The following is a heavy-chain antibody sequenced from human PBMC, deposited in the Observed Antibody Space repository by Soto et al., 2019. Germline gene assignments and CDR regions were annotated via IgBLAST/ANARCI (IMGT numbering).Heavy chain of an antibody. J-gene: IGHJ6*02. CDR2: INPDSGVT. V-gene: IGHV1-2*02. CDR3: ARDRGVRDV. CDR1: GYTFTSYY. Sequence: QVQLVQSGAEVKKPGASVKVSCKASGYTFTSYYMHWVRQAPGQGLEWMGWINPDSGVTYYPHKFQDRVTMTRDTCISAAYMELSRLTSDATALYYCARDRGVRDVWGQGTTVIVS. D-gene: IGHD2-8*01.